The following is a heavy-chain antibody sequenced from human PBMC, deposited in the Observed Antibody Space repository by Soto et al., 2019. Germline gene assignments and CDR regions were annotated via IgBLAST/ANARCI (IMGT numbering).Heavy chain of an antibody. CDR1: GFTFSNYG. J-gene: IGHJ2*01. Sequence: EVQLLESGGGLVQPGGSLRLSCAASGFTFSNYGMSWVRQAPGKGLEWVSAISGRGGSTYYADSVKGRFTISRDNSKNTLYLQMNSLSDEDRAVYYCAKLEPGIAVAGTNWYFDLWGRGTLVTVSS. CDR2: ISGRGGST. V-gene: IGHV3-23*01. D-gene: IGHD6-19*01. CDR3: AKLEPGIAVAGTNWYFDL.